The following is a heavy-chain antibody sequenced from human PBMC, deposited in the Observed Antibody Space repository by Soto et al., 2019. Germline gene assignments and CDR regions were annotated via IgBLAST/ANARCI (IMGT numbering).Heavy chain of an antibody. CDR1: GDSINRRIYY. D-gene: IGHD2-21*02. CDR3: ARQRTSVVTQAYFDV. V-gene: IGHV4-39*01. CDR2: IYYSGRT. Sequence: PSETLSLTCTVTGDSINRRIYYWGWIGQPPGKGLEWIGSIYYSGRTYNNPSLRSRVSMSIDTSKDQFSLKLKSVTAADTALYFCARQRTSVVTQAYFDVWGPGFLVTVSS. J-gene: IGHJ4*02.